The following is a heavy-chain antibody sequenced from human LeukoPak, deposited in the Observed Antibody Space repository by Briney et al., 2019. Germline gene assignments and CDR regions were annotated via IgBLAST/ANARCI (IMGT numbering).Heavy chain of an antibody. CDR3: ARDPYYDFWSGYRDYYYYYMDV. J-gene: IGHJ6*03. D-gene: IGHD3-3*01. V-gene: IGHV3-30*04. Sequence: GGSLRLSCAASGFTFSSYAMHWVRQAPGKGLEWVAVISYDGSNKYYADSVKGRFTISRDNSKNTLYLQMNSLRAEDTAVYYCARDPYYDFWSGYRDYYYYYMDVWGKGTTVTVSS. CDR2: ISYDGSNK. CDR1: GFTFSSYA.